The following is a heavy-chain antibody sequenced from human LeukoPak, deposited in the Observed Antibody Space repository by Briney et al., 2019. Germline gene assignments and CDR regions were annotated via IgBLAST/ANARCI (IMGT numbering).Heavy chain of an antibody. CDR2: INTDGSDT. Sequence: GGSLRLSCAASGFMFNNYWMHWVRQAPGKGLVWVSRINTDGSDTSYADSVKGRFTISRDNAENTLYLQMNSLRTEDTAVYYCARDRGAVLVAYNWFDPWGQGTLVTVSS. V-gene: IGHV3-74*01. D-gene: IGHD2-15*01. CDR1: GFMFNNYW. J-gene: IGHJ5*02. CDR3: ARDRGAVLVAYNWFDP.